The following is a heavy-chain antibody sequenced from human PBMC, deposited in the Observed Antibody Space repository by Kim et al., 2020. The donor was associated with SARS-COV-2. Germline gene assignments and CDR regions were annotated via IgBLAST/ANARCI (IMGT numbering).Heavy chain of an antibody. CDR1: GGTFSSYA. CDR2: IMPIFGTA. J-gene: IGHJ3*02. Sequence: SVKVSCKASGGTFSSYAISWVRQASGQGLEWMGGIMPIFGTANYAQKFQGRVTITADESTSTAYMELSSLRSEDTAVYYCARGSYGDSMHDAFVIWGQGTMVTGSS. CDR3: ARGSYGDSMHDAFVI. V-gene: IGHV1-69*13. D-gene: IGHD4-17*01.